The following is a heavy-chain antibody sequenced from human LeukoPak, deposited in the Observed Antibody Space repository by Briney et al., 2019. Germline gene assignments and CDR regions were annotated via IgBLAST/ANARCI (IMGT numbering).Heavy chain of an antibody. D-gene: IGHD1-14*01. J-gene: IGHJ6*02. V-gene: IGHV3-23*01. CDR2: ISGSGGST. Sequence: GGSLRLSCAASGFTFSSYAMSWVRQAPGKGLEWVSSISGSGGSTYYADSVKGRFTISRDNSKNTLYLQMSSLRAEDTAVYYCAKGVNQPYYHYYGMDVWGQGTTVTVSS. CDR1: GFTFSSYA. CDR3: AKGVNQPYYHYYGMDV.